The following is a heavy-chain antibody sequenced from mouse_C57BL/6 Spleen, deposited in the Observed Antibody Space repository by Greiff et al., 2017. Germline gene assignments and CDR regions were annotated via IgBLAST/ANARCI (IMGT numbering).Heavy chain of an antibody. CDR1: GYTFTSYW. J-gene: IGHJ2*01. V-gene: IGHV1-61*01. Sequence: QVQLQQPGAELVRPGSSVKLSCKASGYTFTSYWMDWVKQRHGQGLEWIGNIYPYNGETHYNQKFKGKATLTVDKSSSTAYMQLSSLTSDDSAVYYCASGFFDYWGQGTTLTVSS. CDR3: ASGFFDY. CDR2: IYPYNGET.